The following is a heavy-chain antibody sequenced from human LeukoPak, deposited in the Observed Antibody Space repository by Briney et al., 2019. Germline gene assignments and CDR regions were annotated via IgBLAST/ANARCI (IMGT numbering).Heavy chain of an antibody. J-gene: IGHJ4*02. CDR3: ARSWNDYDYFDY. Sequence: ASVKVSCKASGYTFTSYYMHWVRQAPGQGLEWMGIINPSGGSTTYAQKFQGRVTMTRDTSTSTVYMELSSLRSEDTAVYYCARSWNDYDYFDYRGQGTLVTVSS. CDR2: INPSGGST. V-gene: IGHV1-46*01. CDR1: GYTFTSYY. D-gene: IGHD1-1*01.